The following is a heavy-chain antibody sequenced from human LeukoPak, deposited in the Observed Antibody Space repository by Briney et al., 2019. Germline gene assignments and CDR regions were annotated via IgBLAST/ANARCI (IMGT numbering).Heavy chain of an antibody. CDR3: AKDHSSPYYYDSSGYYPSRGAFDI. J-gene: IGHJ3*02. D-gene: IGHD3-22*01. CDR1: GFTFDDYA. CDR2: ISWDGGST. Sequence: GGSLRLSCAASGFTFDDYAMHWVRQAPGKGLEWVSLISWDGGSTYYADSVKGRFTISRDNSKNSLYLQMNSLRAEDTALHYCAKDHSSPYYYDSSGYYPSRGAFDIWGQGTMVTVSS. V-gene: IGHV3-43D*04.